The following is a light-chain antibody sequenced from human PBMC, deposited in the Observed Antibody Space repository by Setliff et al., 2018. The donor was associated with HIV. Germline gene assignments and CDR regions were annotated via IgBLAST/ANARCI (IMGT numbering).Light chain of an antibody. CDR1: SSDVGGYNY. Sequence: ALTQPPSASGSPGQSVTISCTGTSSDVGGYNYVSWYQQHPGKAPKLMIYEVSKRPSGVPDRFSGSKSGNTASLTVSGLQAEDEADYYCSSYAGSNIYVFGTGTKVTVL. CDR3: SSYAGSNIYV. V-gene: IGLV2-8*01. J-gene: IGLJ1*01. CDR2: EVS.